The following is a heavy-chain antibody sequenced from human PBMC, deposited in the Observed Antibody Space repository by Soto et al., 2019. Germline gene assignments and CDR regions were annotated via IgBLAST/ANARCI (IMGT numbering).Heavy chain of an antibody. CDR2: IYHSGST. J-gene: IGHJ6*02. CDR1: CGSIHSNNW. D-gene: IGHD3-10*02. Sequence: SETLSPPRAFSCGSIHSNNWWSWVRQPPGKGLEWIGEIYHSGSTNYNPSLKSRVTISVDKSKNQFSLKLSSVTAADTAVYYCASVRGGYYYAMDVWGQGTTVTV. CDR3: ASVRGGYYYAMDV. V-gene: IGHV4-4*02.